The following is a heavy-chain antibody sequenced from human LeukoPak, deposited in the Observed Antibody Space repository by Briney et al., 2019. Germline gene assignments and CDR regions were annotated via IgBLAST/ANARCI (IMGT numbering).Heavy chain of an antibody. CDR1: GFTFSNSA. J-gene: IGHJ3*02. V-gene: IGHV3-23*01. Sequence: GGSLRLSCAASGFTFSNSAMSWVRQAPGKGLEWVSAISGSGGSTYYADSVKGRFTISRDNSKNTLYLQMNSLRAEDTAVYYCARDRADEGDAFDIWGQGTMVTVSS. CDR2: ISGSGGST. CDR3: ARDRADEGDAFDI.